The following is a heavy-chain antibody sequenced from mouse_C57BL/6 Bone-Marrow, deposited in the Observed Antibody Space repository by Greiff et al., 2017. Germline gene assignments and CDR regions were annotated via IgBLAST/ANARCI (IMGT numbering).Heavy chain of an antibody. V-gene: IGHV1-69*01. CDR3: AVDRGYAMDY. CDR2: IDPSDSYT. J-gene: IGHJ4*01. Sequence: VQLQQPGAELVMPGASVKLSCKASGYTFTSYWMHWVKQRPGQGLEWIGEIDPSDSYTNYNQQFKGKSTLTVDKSSSTAYMQLSSLTSEDSAVYYCAVDRGYAMDYWGQGTSVTVSS. D-gene: IGHD3-2*01. CDR1: GYTFTSYW.